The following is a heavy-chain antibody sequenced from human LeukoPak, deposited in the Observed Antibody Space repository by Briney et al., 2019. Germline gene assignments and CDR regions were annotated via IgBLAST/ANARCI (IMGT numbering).Heavy chain of an antibody. J-gene: IGHJ3*01. Sequence: GGSLRLPCTASGFTFSNYAMSWVRQAPGKGLEWVSALDGSGFFTVYGDSVKGRFTISRDNSKNTVYLQMRSLRAEDTALYYCAKLIGYCTGGSCYHDNFDVWGQGTMVTISS. CDR1: GFTFSNYA. D-gene: IGHD2-15*01. CDR3: AKLIGYCTGGSCYHDNFDV. V-gene: IGHV3-23*01. CDR2: LDGSGFFT.